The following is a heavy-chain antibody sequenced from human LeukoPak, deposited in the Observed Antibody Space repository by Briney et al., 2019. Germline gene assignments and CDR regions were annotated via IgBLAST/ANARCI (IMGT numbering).Heavy chain of an antibody. J-gene: IGHJ6*02. CDR3: AGDREQLPPPVCMDV. CDR1: GFTFSSYG. V-gene: IGHV3-33*01. CDR2: IWYDGSNK. D-gene: IGHD6-6*01. Sequence: QSGGSLRLSCAASGFTFSSYGMHWVRQAPGKGLEWVAVIWYDGSNKYYADSVKGRFTISRDNSKNTLYLQMNSLRAEDTAVYYCAGDREQLPPPVCMDVWGQGTTVTVSS.